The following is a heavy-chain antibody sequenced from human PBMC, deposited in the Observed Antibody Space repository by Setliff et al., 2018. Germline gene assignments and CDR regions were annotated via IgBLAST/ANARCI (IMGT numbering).Heavy chain of an antibody. D-gene: IGHD2-2*01. CDR1: GYTFTSHY. Sequence: ASGYTFTSHYMHWVRQAPGQGLEWMGIINPSGGSTSYAQKFQGRVTMTRDTSTSTVYMELSSLRSEDTAVYYCARGLYCSSTSCYPFYYYYYGMDVWGQGTTVTVSS. J-gene: IGHJ6*02. CDR2: INPSGGST. CDR3: ARGLYCSSTSCYPFYYYYYGMDV. V-gene: IGHV1-46*01.